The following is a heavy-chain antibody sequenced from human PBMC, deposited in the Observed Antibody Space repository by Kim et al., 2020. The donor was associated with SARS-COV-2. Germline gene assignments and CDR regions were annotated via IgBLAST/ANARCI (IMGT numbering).Heavy chain of an antibody. CDR1: GFSFNVYA. Sequence: GGSLRLSCSASGFSFNVYAMHWVRQAPGKGLEYLSGITNDGGRIHYADSVKGRFTISRDNSMNTLYLRMNSLRLEDTAVYYCVTDAHESAWRPDYWGQGT. V-gene: IGHV3-64D*09. CDR3: VTDAHESAWRPDY. D-gene: IGHD3-3*01. J-gene: IGHJ4*02. CDR2: ITNDGGRI.